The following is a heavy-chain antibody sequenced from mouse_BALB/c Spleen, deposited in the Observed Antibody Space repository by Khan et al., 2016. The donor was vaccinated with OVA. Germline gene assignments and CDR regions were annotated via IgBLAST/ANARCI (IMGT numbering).Heavy chain of an antibody. Sequence: VQLQQSGPELGKPGASVKMSCKPSGYIFTNYVLHWVKQKPGQGLEWIGYINPYNGGTKYNEKFRGKATLASDKSSITAYLELGSLTSEDSAVYYCARGNWQSYYFDYWGLGTTLTLSA. CDR3: ARGNWQSYYFDY. CDR1: GYIFTNYV. CDR2: INPYNGGT. J-gene: IGHJ2*01. D-gene: IGHD4-1*01. V-gene: IGHV1S136*01.